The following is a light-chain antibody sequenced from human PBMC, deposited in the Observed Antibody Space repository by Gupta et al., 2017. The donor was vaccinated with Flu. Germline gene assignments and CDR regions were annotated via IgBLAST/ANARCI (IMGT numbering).Light chain of an antibody. CDR3: RQSYSTPPYT. CDR1: QSISSY. CDR2: AAS. Sequence: IQMTLSPSSLSASVGDRVTITCRASQSISSYLNWYQQQPGKAPNRLIYAASSLKSGVPSRIISSRSGADYTLIIISLLAEDYATFYYRQSYSTPPYTFGQGTKLEIK. J-gene: IGKJ2*01. V-gene: IGKV1-39*01.